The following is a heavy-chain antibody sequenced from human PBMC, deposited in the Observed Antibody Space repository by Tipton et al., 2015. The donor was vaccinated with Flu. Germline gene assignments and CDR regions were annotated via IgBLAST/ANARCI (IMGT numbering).Heavy chain of an antibody. J-gene: IGHJ6*02. CDR1: EFRLDDYA. CDR2: MSGDDERP. D-gene: IGHD6-13*01. CDR3: VKDLGSALYRSTWFDYYYGMDV. Sequence: SLRLSCVVSEFRLDDYAVHWVRQTPGRGLEWVGLMSGDDERPHYADSVKGRFAISRDDSKDSLILQMTSLSTDDTGIYYCVKDLGSALYRSTWFDYYYGMDVWGQGTTVAVSS. V-gene: IGHV3-43*02.